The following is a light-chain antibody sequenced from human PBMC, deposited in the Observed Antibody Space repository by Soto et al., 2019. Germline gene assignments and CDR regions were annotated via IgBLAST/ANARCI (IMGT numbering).Light chain of an antibody. CDR1: QTIRRW. Sequence: DIEMTQSPSTLSASVGDRLTITCRASQTIRRWLAWYQQRPGKAPKVLIYDASTLESGVPARFSGSGSETEFTLTISSLQPEDSATYYCQHYNSDPWTFGQGIKVEIK. J-gene: IGKJ1*01. V-gene: IGKV1-5*01. CDR3: QHYNSDPWT. CDR2: DAS.